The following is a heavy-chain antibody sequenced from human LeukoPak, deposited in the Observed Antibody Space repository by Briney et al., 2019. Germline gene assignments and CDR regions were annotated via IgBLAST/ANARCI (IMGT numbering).Heavy chain of an antibody. V-gene: IGHV1-8*03. J-gene: IGHJ5*02. CDR3: ARTSMVRGVIIYWFDP. D-gene: IGHD3-10*01. CDR2: MNPNSGNT. CDR1: GYTFASYD. Sequence: ASVKVSCKASGYTFASYDINGVRQATGQGLEWMGWMNPNSGNTGYAQKFQGRVTITRNTSISTAYMELSSLRSEDTAVYYCARTSMVRGVIIYWFDPWGQGTLVTVSS.